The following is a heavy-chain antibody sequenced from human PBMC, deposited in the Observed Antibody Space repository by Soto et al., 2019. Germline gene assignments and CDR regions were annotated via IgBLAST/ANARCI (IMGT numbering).Heavy chain of an antibody. J-gene: IGHJ6*02. CDR3: TRGWGRYEPVWGTPYYYYYGMDV. CDR1: GGSFSTYY. D-gene: IGHD3-16*01. V-gene: IGHV4-34*01. Sequence: PSETLSLTCAVHGGSFSTYYWSWIRQPPGKGLEWIGEINHSGSTNYNPSLKGRVSISVDTSKNQFSLKVTSVTAADTAVYYCTRGWGRYEPVWGTPYYYYYGMDVWAKGPRSPSP. CDR2: INHSGST.